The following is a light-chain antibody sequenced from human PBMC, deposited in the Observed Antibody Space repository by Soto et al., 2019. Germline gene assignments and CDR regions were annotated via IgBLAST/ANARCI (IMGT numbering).Light chain of an antibody. J-gene: IGKJ1*01. CDR2: GAS. Sequence: EIVLTQSPGTLSMSPGERATLSCRASQSLSSSSIAWFQQKPGQAPRLLIYGASTRPTDIPDRFSGSGSGTDFTLTISRLEPEDFALYHCQQYSSSPWTFGQGTKVDIK. CDR3: QQYSSSPWT. V-gene: IGKV3-20*01. CDR1: QSLSSSS.